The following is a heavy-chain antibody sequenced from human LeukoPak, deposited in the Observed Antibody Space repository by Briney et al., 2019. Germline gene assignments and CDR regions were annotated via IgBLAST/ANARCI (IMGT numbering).Heavy chain of an antibody. J-gene: IGHJ6*04. V-gene: IGHV3-48*03. CDR3: AELGITMIGGV. CDR1: GFTFSSYE. D-gene: IGHD3-10*02. CDR2: ISSSDSTI. Sequence: GGSLRLSCAASGFTFSSYEMHWVRQPPGKGLEWVSYISSSDSTIYYADSVKGRFTISRDNAKNSLYLQMNSLRAEDTAVYYCAELGITMIGGVWGKGTTVTISS.